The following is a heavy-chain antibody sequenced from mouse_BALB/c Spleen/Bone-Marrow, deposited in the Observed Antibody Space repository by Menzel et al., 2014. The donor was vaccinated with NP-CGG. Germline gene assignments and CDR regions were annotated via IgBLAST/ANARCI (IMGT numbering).Heavy chain of an antibody. Sequence: VQLQQSGAELMKPGASVKISCKATGYIFSSYWIEWVKQRPGHGLEWIGGILPGISTNYNEKFKGKATFTADTSSNTAYMQLSSLTSEDSAVYYCARSISYHFDYWGQGTTLTVSS. V-gene: IGHV1-9*01. J-gene: IGHJ2*01. D-gene: IGHD2-10*02. CDR1: GYIFSSYW. CDR3: ARSISYHFDY. CDR2: ILPGIST.